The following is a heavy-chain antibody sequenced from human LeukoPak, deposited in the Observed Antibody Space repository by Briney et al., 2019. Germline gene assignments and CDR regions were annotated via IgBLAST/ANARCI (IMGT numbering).Heavy chain of an antibody. D-gene: IGHD3-22*01. CDR3: ARDLTPYYDSSGYYSPNWFDP. CDR2: ISSSSSYI. CDR1: GFTFSSYS. J-gene: IGHJ5*02. V-gene: IGHV3-21*01. Sequence: PGGSLRLSCAASGFTFSSYSMSWVRQAPGKGLEWVSSISSSSSYIYYADSVKGRFTISRGNAKNSLYLQMNSLRAEDTAVYYCARDLTPYYDSSGYYSPNWFDPWGQGTLVTVSS.